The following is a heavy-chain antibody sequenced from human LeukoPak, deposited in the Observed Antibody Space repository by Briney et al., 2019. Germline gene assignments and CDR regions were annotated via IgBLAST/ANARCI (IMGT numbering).Heavy chain of an antibody. Sequence: AGGSLRLSCAASGFTFSSYAMSWVRQAPGKGLEWVSVIYSGGSTYYADSVKGRFTISRDNSKNTLYLQMNSLRAEDTAVYYCARVHLGGATFYFDYWGQGTLVTVSS. D-gene: IGHD1-26*01. J-gene: IGHJ4*02. CDR2: IYSGGST. CDR1: GFTFSSYA. CDR3: ARVHLGGATFYFDY. V-gene: IGHV3-53*01.